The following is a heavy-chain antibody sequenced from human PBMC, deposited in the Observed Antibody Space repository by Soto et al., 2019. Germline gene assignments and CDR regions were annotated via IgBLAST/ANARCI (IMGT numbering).Heavy chain of an antibody. CDR3: PKPIGPRDPLFDY. D-gene: IGHD1-26*01. CDR2: ISYDGSNK. CDR1: GFTFSSYG. V-gene: IGHV3-30*18. J-gene: IGHJ4*02. Sequence: GGSLRLSCAASGFTFSSYGMHWVRQAPGKGLEWVAVISYDGSNKYYADSVKGRFTISRDNSKNTLYLQMNSLRAEDTAVYYCPKPIGPRDPLFDYWGQGTLVTVSS.